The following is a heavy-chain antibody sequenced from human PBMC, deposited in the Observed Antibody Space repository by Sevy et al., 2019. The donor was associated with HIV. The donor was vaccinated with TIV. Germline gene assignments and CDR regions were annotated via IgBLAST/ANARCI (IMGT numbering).Heavy chain of an antibody. V-gene: IGHV4-59*08. J-gene: IGHJ4*02. Sequence: SETLSLTCPVSGGSITSLSWNWIRQPPGKGLEWIANIYYNGHINYNPSLKSRVTLSLDTSKNQFSLRLRSVTAADTAMYYCAGGNAWGRGYSWGQGTLVTVSS. CDR1: GGSITSLS. D-gene: IGHD1-26*01. CDR3: AGGNAWGRGYS. CDR2: IYYNGHI.